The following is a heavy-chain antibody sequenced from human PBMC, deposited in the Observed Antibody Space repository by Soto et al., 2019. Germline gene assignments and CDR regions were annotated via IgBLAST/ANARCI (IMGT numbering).Heavy chain of an antibody. CDR2: ISYDGSNK. D-gene: IGHD6-19*01. Sequence: QVQLVESGGGVVQPGRSLRLSCAASGFTFSSYGMHWVRQAPGKGLEWVAVISYDGSNKYYADSVKGRFTISRDNSKNTLYLQMNSLRAEDTAVYYCAKDRSSGWYGEPNWFDPWGQGTLVTVSS. J-gene: IGHJ5*02. V-gene: IGHV3-30*18. CDR3: AKDRSSGWYGEPNWFDP. CDR1: GFTFSSYG.